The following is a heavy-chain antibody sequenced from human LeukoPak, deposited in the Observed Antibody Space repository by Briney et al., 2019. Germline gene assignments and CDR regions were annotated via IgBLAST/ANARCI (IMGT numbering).Heavy chain of an antibody. CDR1: VGSLSRYY. CDR2: IYYSGRT. V-gene: IGHV4-59*07. J-gene: IGHJ4*02. CDR3: ARGSRELYYFDW. D-gene: IGHD1-7*01. Sequence: SDTLSLTRTVSVGSLSRYYWSWIRQPPGKALEWIGYIYYSGRTKYDPSLKSRVTISVDASKTQFSLELNSVTAAGAAVYYCARGSRELYYFDWWGEGTLVTVSS.